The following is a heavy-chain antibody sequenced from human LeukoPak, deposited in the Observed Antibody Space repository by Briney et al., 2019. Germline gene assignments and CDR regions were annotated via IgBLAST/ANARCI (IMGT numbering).Heavy chain of an antibody. J-gene: IGHJ5*02. D-gene: IGHD3-10*01. V-gene: IGHV3-23*01. Sequence: PGGSLRLSCAASGFTFSSYGMSWVRQAPGRGLEWVSAISGSGDSTYYADSVKGRFTISIYNSKITLYLLLNNLRVEDKAVYYCAKEDSRPGANWFAPGGQEPLVTVSS. CDR2: ISGSGDST. CDR1: GFTFSSYG. CDR3: AKEDSRPGANWFAP.